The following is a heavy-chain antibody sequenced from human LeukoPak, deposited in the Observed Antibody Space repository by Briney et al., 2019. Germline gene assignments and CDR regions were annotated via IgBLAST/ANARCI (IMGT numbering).Heavy chain of an antibody. Sequence: GGSLRLSCAASGFTFSSYEMNWVRQAPGKGLEWVAVISYDGRNKYYADSVKGRFTISRDNSKNTLYLQMNSLRAEDTAVYYCARDIVVVTAIMDVWGKGTTVTVSS. D-gene: IGHD2-21*02. J-gene: IGHJ6*03. CDR3: ARDIVVVTAIMDV. CDR1: GFTFSSYE. CDR2: ISYDGRNK. V-gene: IGHV3-33*08.